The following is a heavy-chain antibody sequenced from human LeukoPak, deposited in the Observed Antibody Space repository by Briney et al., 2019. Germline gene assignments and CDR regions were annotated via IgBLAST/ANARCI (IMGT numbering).Heavy chain of an antibody. V-gene: IGHV3-30*18. J-gene: IGHJ6*04. CDR2: ISYDGSNK. CDR1: GFTFSDHY. CDR3: AKVVAGNDV. D-gene: IGHD1-14*01. Sequence: WGSLRLSCAASGFTFSDHYMDWVRQAPGKGLEWVAVISYDGSNKYYADSVKGRFTISRDNSKNTLYLQMNSLRAEDTAVYYCAKVVAGNDVWGKGTTVTVSS.